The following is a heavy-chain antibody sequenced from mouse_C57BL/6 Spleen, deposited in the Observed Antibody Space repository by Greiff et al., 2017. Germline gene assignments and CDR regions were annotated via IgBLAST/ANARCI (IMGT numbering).Heavy chain of an antibody. CDR3: TPYYGSRWCAY. J-gene: IGHJ3*01. D-gene: IGHD1-1*01. V-gene: IGHV6-6*01. CDR2: IRNKANNHAP. CDR1: GFTFSDAW. Sequence: VKLVESGGGLVQPGGSMKLSCAASGFTFSDAWMDWVRQSPEKGLAWVAEIRNKANNHAPYYAESVKGRFTISRDDSKSSVYLQMNSLRAEDTGIDYCTPYYGSRWCAYWGQGTLVTVSA.